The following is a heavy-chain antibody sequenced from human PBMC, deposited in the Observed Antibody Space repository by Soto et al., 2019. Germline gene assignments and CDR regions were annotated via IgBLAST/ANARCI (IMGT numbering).Heavy chain of an antibody. CDR3: ARVKGSTWSFFYS. V-gene: IGHV4-59*01. CDR2: IYYTGST. CDR1: GGSISSYY. J-gene: IGHJ4*02. Sequence: SETLSLTCSVSGGSISSYYWSWIRQPPGKGLEWIGYIYYTGSTNYNPSLKSRVTISVDTSKNQCSLTLSAVTAADTAVYYCARVKGSTWSFFYSWGQGTPVT. D-gene: IGHD6-13*01.